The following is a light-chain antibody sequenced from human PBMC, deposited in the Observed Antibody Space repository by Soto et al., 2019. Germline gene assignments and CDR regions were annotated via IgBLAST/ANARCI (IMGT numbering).Light chain of an antibody. V-gene: IGLV2-11*01. Sequence: QSVMTQPPSVSAAPGQKVTISCSGSSSNIGGNSVSWYQQLPGTAPKLIIYGVSRWPSGVPNRFSGSKSGNRASLTISGLQAEDEGDYYCCSYAGGPEVFGTGTKLTVL. CDR1: SSNIGGNS. J-gene: IGLJ1*01. CDR3: CSYAGGPEV. CDR2: GVS.